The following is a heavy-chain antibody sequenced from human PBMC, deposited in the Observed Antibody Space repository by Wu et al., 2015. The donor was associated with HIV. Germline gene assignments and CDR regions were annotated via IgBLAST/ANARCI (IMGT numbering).Heavy chain of an antibody. D-gene: IGHD2-2*02. J-gene: IGHJ6*03. V-gene: IGHV1-69*15. CDR2: IIPMFGTA. Sequence: QVQLVQSGAEVKKPGSSVKVSCKASGGTFSNFVITWVRQAPGQGLEWMGNIIPMFGTAKYAQKLQGRVTITADESTSTAYMELSSLRSEDTAVYYCARADEDTYPRDFSYYMDVWGTGTTVTVSS. CDR3: ARADEDTYPRDFSYYMDV. CDR1: GGTFSNFV.